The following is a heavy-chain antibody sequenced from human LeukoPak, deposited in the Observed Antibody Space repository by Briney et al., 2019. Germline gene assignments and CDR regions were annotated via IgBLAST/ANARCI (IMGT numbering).Heavy chain of an antibody. Sequence: SETLSLTCAVYGGSFSGYYWSWIRQPPGKGLEWIGEINHSGSTNYNPSLKSRVTISVDTSKNQFSLKLSSVTAADTAVYYCARRLMVRGVIIVSRARGSIDYWGQGTLVTVSS. CDR2: INHSGST. J-gene: IGHJ4*02. CDR3: ARRLMVRGVIIVSRARGSIDY. V-gene: IGHV4-34*01. CDR1: GGSFSGYY. D-gene: IGHD3-10*01.